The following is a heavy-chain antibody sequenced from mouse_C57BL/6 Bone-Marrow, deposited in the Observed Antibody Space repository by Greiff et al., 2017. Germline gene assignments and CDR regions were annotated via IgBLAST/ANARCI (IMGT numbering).Heavy chain of an antibody. CDR2: IWSGGST. D-gene: IGHD2-2*01. CDR3: ARRGDLGVTPAWFAY. J-gene: IGHJ3*01. Sequence: VKLMESGPGLVQPSQSLSITCTVSGFSLTSYGVHWVRQSPGKGLEWLGVIWSGGSTDYNAAFISRLSISKDNSKSQVFFKMNSLQADDTAIYYCARRGDLGVTPAWFAYWGQGTLVTVSA. CDR1: GFSLTSYG. V-gene: IGHV2-2*01.